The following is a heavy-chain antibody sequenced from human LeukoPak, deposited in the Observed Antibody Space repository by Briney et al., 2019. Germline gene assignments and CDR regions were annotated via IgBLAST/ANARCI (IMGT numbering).Heavy chain of an antibody. V-gene: IGHV3-30*04. D-gene: IGHD5-12*01. J-gene: IGHJ4*01. CDR3: AHIVATASQDY. Sequence: GRSLRLSCAASGFTFSSYAMHWVRQAPGKGLEWVAVISYDGSNKYYADSVKGRFTISRDNSKNTLYLQMNSLRAEDTAVYYCAHIVATASQDYWGQEPWSPSPQ. CDR1: GFTFSSYA. CDR2: ISYDGSNK.